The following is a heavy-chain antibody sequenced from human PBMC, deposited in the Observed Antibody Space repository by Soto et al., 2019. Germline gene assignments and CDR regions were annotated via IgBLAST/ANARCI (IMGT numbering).Heavy chain of an antibody. Sequence: SETLSLTCAVYGGSFSGYYWSWIRQPPGKGLEWIGEINHSGSTNYNPPLKSRVTISVDTSKNQFSLKLSSVTAADTAVYYCARSLGPYYYYGMDVWGQGTTVTVS. CDR2: INHSGST. CDR3: ARSLGPYYYYGMDV. J-gene: IGHJ6*02. V-gene: IGHV4-34*01. CDR1: GGSFSGYY.